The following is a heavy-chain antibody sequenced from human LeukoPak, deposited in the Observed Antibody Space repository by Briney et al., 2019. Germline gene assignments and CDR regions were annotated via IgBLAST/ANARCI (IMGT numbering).Heavy chain of an antibody. CDR2: IIPIFGTT. V-gene: IGHV1-69*13. D-gene: IGHD3-9*01. CDR1: GGTFSSYA. CDR3: ARDQGHRGYDILTGQYYYYYYMDV. Sequence: ASVKVSCKASGGTFSSYAISWVRQAPGQGLEWMGGIIPIFGTTNYAQEFQGRVTITADESTSTAYMELSSLRSEDTAVYYCARDQGHRGYDILTGQYYYYYYMDVWGKGTTVTVSS. J-gene: IGHJ6*03.